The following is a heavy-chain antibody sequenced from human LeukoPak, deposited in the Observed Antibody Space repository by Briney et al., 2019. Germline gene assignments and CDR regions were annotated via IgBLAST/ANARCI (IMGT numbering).Heavy chain of an antibody. D-gene: IGHD5-18*01. CDR3: ARSGYSFGTGYFFDY. J-gene: IGHJ4*02. V-gene: IGHV4-61*01. Sequence: SETLSLTCTVSGDSISSSNCYWSWIRQPPGKGLEWIGFIYYTGSTNYSPSLKTRVTISLDTSKNQFSLKVTSVTAADTAVYYCARSGYSFGTGYFFDYWGQGNLVTVSS. CDR1: GDSISSSNCY. CDR2: IYYTGST.